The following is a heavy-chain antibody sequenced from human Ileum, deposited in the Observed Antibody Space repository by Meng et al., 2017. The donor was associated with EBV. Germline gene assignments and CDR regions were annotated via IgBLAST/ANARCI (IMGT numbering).Heavy chain of an antibody. CDR3: AKGGVYSTSWGDY. D-gene: IGHD6-6*01. V-gene: IGHV3-23*04. CDR2: ISGSGGST. CDR1: GFTFSNYA. J-gene: IGHJ4*02. Sequence: EVQLVESXXGXVXXGGXVRVCVAASGFTFSNYAMSWVGQAPGKGLEWVSAISGSGGSTYYADSVKGRFTISRDNSKNTLYVQMNSLRAEDTALYYCAKGGVYSTSWGDYWGQGTLVTVSS.